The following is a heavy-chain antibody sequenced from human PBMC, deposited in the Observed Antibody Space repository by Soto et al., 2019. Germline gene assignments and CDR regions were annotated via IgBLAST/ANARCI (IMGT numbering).Heavy chain of an antibody. J-gene: IGHJ6*02. Sequence: QVQLVESGGGGVQPGRSLRLSCAASGFTFSSYAMHWVRQAPGKGLEWVAVISYDGRNKYYADSVKGRFTISRDNSKNTLYLQVSSLRAEDTAVYYCVKDGSSGWPYYYGMDVWGQGTTVTVSS. CDR2: ISYDGRNK. CDR3: VKDGSSGWPYYYGMDV. V-gene: IGHV3-30*18. CDR1: GFTFSSYA. D-gene: IGHD6-19*01.